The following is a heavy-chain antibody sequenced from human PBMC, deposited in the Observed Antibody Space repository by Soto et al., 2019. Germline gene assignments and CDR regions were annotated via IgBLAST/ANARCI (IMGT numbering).Heavy chain of an antibody. CDR2: INHSGST. CDR1: GGSFSGYY. D-gene: IGHD6-6*01. V-gene: IGHV4-34*01. CDR3: ARGRVAARPFWFDP. Sequence: PEETLSLTCAVYGGSFSGYYWSWIRQPPGKGLEWIGEINHSGSTNYNPSLKSRVTISVDTSKNQFSLKLSSVTAADTAVYYCARGRVAARPFWFDPWGQGTLVTVSS. J-gene: IGHJ5*02.